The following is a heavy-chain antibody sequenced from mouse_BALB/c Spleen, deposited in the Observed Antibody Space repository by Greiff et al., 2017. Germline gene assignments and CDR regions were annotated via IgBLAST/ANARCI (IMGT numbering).Heavy chain of an antibody. CDR2: ISDGGSYT. CDR3: ARSPITTVVEGFAY. V-gene: IGHV5-4*02. CDR1: GFTFSDYY. Sequence: EVKVVESGGGLVKPGGSLKLSCAASGFTFSDYYMYWVRQTPEKRLEWVATISDGGSYTYYPDSVKGRFTISRDNAKNNLYLQMSSLKSEDTAMYYCARSPITTVVEGFAYWGQGTLVTVSA. D-gene: IGHD1-1*01. J-gene: IGHJ3*01.